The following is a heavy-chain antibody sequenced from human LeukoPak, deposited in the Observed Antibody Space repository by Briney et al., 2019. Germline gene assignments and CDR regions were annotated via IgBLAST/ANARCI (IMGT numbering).Heavy chain of an antibody. CDR2: IYSGGST. Sequence: PGGSLRLSCAASGFTVSSNYMIWVRQAPGKGLEWVSVIYSGGSTYYADSVKGRFTISRDNSKNTLYLQMNSLRAEDTAVYYCARELRAGYLDVWGKGTTVTVSS. V-gene: IGHV3-53*01. CDR1: GFTVSSNY. J-gene: IGHJ6*03. CDR3: ARELRAGYLDV.